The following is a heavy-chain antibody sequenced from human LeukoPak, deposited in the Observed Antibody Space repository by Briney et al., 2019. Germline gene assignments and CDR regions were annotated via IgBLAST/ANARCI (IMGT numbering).Heavy chain of an antibody. CDR1: GFTVSSNY. V-gene: IGHV3-69-1*01. D-gene: IGHD3-22*01. Sequence: PGGSLRLSCAASGFTVSSNYMSWVRQAPGKGLEWVSYISSSSTIYYADSVKGRFTISRDNAKNSLYLQMNSLRAEDTAVYYCARPYDSSGYYFVGGAFDIWGQGTMVTVSS. CDR3: ARPYDSSGYYFVGGAFDI. CDR2: ISSSSTI. J-gene: IGHJ3*02.